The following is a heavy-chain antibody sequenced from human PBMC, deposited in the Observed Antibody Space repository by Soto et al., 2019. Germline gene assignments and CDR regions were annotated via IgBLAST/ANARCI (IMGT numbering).Heavy chain of an antibody. V-gene: IGHV1-2*04. CDR3: ARGVDDVSGSYYNFDP. CDR1: GYTFTFYY. J-gene: IGHJ5*02. CDR2: SNPNSGCT. D-gene: IGHD3-10*01. Sequence: SGKVACTPSGYTFTFYYMPSVLQAPGQGLEWMAWSNPNSGCTNYAQKFQGWVTMTRDTSISTAYMELSRLRSDDTAVHSCARGVDDVSGSYYNFDPWGQGTLVRVSS.